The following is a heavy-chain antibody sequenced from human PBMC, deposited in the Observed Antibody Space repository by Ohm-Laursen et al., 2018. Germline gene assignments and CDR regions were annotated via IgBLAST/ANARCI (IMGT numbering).Heavy chain of an antibody. D-gene: IGHD2-2*01. J-gene: IGHJ3*02. CDR2: ISSSGSTI. CDR3: ARGSCTSSASAFDM. V-gene: IGHV3-11*04. Sequence: SLRLSCTASGFTFSDYYMSWIRQAPGKGLEWVSYISSSGSTIYYADSVKGRFTISRDNAKNSLYLQMNSLRVEDTAVYYCARGSCTSSASAFDMWGQGTMVTVSS. CDR1: GFTFSDYY.